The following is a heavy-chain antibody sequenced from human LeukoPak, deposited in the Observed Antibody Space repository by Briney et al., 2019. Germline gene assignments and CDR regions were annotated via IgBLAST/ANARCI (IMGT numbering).Heavy chain of an antibody. CDR3: ASVGEPVPYYYYYYMDV. Sequence: ASVKVSCKASGGTFSSYAISCVRQAPGQGLEWMGGIIPIFGTANYAQKFQGKVTITADKSTSTAYMELSSLRSEDTAVYYCASVGEPVPYYYYYYMDVWGKGTTVTVSS. V-gene: IGHV1-69*06. CDR1: GGTFSSYA. CDR2: IIPIFGTA. J-gene: IGHJ6*03. D-gene: IGHD1-14*01.